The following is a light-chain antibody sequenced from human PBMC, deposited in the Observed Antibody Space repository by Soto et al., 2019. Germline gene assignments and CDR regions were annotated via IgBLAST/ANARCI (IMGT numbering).Light chain of an antibody. CDR1: QSVRNNF. CDR2: AAS. J-gene: IGKJ4*01. V-gene: IGKV3-20*01. CDR3: QQFGSYPLT. Sequence: EFVLTQSPGTLSLSPGERASLSCRASQSVRNNFLAWYQQKPGQAPRILIFAASNRATGIPDRFSGGGSETDFTLTINRLEPEDFAVYYCQQFGSYPLTFGGGTKVDIK.